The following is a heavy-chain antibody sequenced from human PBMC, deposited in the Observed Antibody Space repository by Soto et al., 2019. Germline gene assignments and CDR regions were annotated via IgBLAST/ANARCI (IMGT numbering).Heavy chain of an antibody. D-gene: IGHD3-16*01. CDR1: GGSINTDYW. J-gene: IGHJ4*02. CDR3: ARGFDYRWVY. Sequence: QVQLQESGPGLVKPLGTLSLTCVVSGGSINTDYWWSWVRQPPGKGLEWIGEIHHSGTTNYIQSLKSRVTMSLDKSNNQLSLRLSSVTAADTAVYYCARGFDYRWVYWGQGTLVTVSS. CDR2: IHHSGTT. V-gene: IGHV4-4*02.